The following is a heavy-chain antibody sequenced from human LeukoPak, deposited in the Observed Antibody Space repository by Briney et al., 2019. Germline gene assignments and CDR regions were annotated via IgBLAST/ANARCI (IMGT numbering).Heavy chain of an antibody. V-gene: IGHV3-21*01. Sequence: PGGSLRLSCAAPGFTFSSYSMNWVRQAPGKGLEWVSSISSSSSYIYYADSVKGRFTISRDNAKNSLYLQMNSLRAEDTAVYYCARDHGNSYAFDIWGQGTMVTVSS. CDR3: ARDHGNSYAFDI. D-gene: IGHD4-23*01. CDR2: ISSSSSYI. CDR1: GFTFSSYS. J-gene: IGHJ3*02.